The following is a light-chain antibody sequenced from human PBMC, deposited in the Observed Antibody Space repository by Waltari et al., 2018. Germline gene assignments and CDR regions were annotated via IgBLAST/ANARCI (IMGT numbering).Light chain of an antibody. V-gene: IGLV2-11*01. CDR1: SIDVCTYEH. CDR2: DVN. Sequence: QSSLIHPRSVVWSPGQAVIFSCTGASIDVCTYEHVFWYQQHPGQAPTLIIYDVNTRPSGVPDRFSGSKSGNTASLTISGLQDEEEADYYCCSYAGNYANYVFGTGT. CDR3: CSYAGNYANYV. J-gene: IGLJ1*01.